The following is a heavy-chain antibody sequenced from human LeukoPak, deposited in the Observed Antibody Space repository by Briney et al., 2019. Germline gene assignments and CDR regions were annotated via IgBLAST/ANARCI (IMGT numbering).Heavy chain of an antibody. J-gene: IGHJ6*03. CDR1: GFTFSSYS. CDR3: ARDFTVARGFHYYYYMDV. Sequence: GSLRLSCAASGFTFSSYSMNWVRQAPGKGLEWVSSISSSSSYIYYADSVKGRFTISRDNAKNSLYLQMNSLRAEDTAVYYCARDFTVARGFHYYYYMDVWGKGTTVTVSS. V-gene: IGHV3-21*01. CDR2: ISSSSSYI. D-gene: IGHD5-12*01.